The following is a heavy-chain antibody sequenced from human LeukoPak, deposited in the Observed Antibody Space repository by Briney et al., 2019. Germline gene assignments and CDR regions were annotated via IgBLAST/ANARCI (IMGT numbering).Heavy chain of an antibody. V-gene: IGHV1-8*03. CDR2: MNPNSGNT. CDR1: GYTFTSYD. D-gene: IGHD6-19*01. Sequence: ASVKVSCKASGYTFTSYDINWVRQATGQGLEWMGWMNPNSGNTGYAQKFQGRVTITRNTSISTAYMELSSLRSEDTAVYYCARKATVRVAGTLNYYYYMDVWGKGTTVTVSS. CDR3: ARKATVRVAGTLNYYYYMDV. J-gene: IGHJ6*03.